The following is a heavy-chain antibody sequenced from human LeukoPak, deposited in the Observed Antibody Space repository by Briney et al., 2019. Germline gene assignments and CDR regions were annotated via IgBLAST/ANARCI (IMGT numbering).Heavy chain of an antibody. D-gene: IGHD2/OR15-2a*01. Sequence: SETLSLTCTVSGGSISSSSYYWGWIRQPPGKGLEWIGSIYYSGSTYYNPSLKSRVTISVDTSKNQFSLKLSSVTAADTAVYYCARHPFPFYCDRGMDVWGQGTTVTVSS. CDR1: GGSISSSSYY. V-gene: IGHV4-39*01. CDR2: IYYSGST. J-gene: IGHJ6*02. CDR3: ARHPFPFYCDRGMDV.